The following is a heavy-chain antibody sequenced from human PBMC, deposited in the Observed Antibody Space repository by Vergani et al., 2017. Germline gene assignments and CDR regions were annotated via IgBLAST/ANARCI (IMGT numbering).Heavy chain of an antibody. D-gene: IGHD6-13*01. CDR3: ARGKLVHQYSSSWKPIDY. V-gene: IGHV4-4*02. J-gene: IGHJ4*02. CDR1: GGSISSSNW. Sequence: QVQLQESGPGLVKPSGTLSLTCAVSGGSISSSNWWSWVRQPPGKGLEWIGEIYHSGSTNYNPSLKSRVTISVDKSKNQFSLKLSSVTAADTAVYYCARGKLVHQYSSSWKPIDYWGQGTLVTVSS. CDR2: IYHSGST.